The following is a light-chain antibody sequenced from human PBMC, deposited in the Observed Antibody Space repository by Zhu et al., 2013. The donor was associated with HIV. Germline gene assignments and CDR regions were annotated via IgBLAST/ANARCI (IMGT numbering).Light chain of an antibody. V-gene: IGLV2-14*02. CDR3: CSYTSTATLL. CDR2: EVS. CDR1: NRDIGNYNF. J-gene: IGLJ2*01. Sequence: QSALTQPASVSGSPGQSITISCTGTNRDIGNYNFVSWFQQHPGKAPKLMIYEVSKRPSGVSHRFSGSKSDNTASLTISGLQAEDEADYYCCSYTSTATLLFGGGTKLTVL.